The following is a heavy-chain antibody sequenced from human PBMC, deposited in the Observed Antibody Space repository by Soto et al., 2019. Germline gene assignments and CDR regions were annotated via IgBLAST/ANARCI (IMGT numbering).Heavy chain of an antibody. V-gene: IGHV4-34*01. CDR2: INHSGST. Sequence: PSETLSLTCAVYGGSFSGYYWSWIRQPPGKGLEWIGEINHSGSTNYNPSLKSRVTISVDTSKNQFSLKLSSVTAADTAVYYCARGLRFLEWLLQPNYYYYGMDVWGQGTTVTVSS. J-gene: IGHJ6*02. CDR3: ARGLRFLEWLLQPNYYYYGMDV. CDR1: GGSFSGYY. D-gene: IGHD3-3*01.